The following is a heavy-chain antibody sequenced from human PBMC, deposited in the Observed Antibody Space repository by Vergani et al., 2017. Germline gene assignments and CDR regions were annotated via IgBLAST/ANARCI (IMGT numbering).Heavy chain of an antibody. CDR3: AKDXRRGGDYISVEFDY. V-gene: IGHV3-9*03. CDR1: GFTFDDYA. J-gene: IGHJ4*02. Sequence: EVQLVESGGGLVQPGRSLRLSCAASGFTFDDYAMHWVRQAPGKGLEWVSGISWNSGSIGYADSVKGRFTISRDNAKNSLYLQMNSLRAEDMALYYCAKDXRRGGDYISVEFDYWGQGTLVTVSS. CDR2: ISWNSGSI. D-gene: IGHD4-17*01.